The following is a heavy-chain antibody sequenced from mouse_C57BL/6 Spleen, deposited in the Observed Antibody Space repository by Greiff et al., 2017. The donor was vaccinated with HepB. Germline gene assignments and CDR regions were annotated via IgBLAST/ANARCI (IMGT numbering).Heavy chain of an antibody. CDR3: ARDGDYGSSPFAY. CDR2: ISYDGSN. D-gene: IGHD1-1*01. Sequence: EVQLVESGPGLVKPSQSLSLTCSVTGYSITSGYYWNWIRQFPGNKLEWMGYISYDGSNNYNPSLKNRISITRDTSKNQFFLKLNSVTTEDTATYYCARDGDYGSSPFAYWGQGTLVTVSA. J-gene: IGHJ3*01. CDR1: GYSITSGYY. V-gene: IGHV3-6*01.